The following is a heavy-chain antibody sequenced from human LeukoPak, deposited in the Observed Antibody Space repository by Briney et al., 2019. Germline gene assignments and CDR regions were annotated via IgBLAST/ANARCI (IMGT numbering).Heavy chain of an antibody. CDR2: IYYSGST. CDR3: ARTYGSSGLGYFDL. Sequence: SETLSLTCTVSGGSINTYYWSWIRQPPGKGLEWIGYIYYSGSTNYSPSLKSRLTISVDTSKNQFSLKLSSVTAADTAVYYCARTYGSSGLGYFDLWGRGTLVTVSS. D-gene: IGHD6-13*01. V-gene: IGHV4-59*01. CDR1: GGSINTYY. J-gene: IGHJ2*01.